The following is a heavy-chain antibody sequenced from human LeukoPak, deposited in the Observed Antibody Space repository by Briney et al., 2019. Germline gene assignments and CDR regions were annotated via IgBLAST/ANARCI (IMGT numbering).Heavy chain of an antibody. CDR1: GDSISTSDYH. D-gene: IGHD3-3*01. J-gene: IGHJ5*02. CDR2: LYHSGST. V-gene: IGHV4-39*01. Sequence: KPSETLSLTCTVSGDSISTSDYHWGWMRQPPGKGPEWIGTLYHSGSTHYNPSLESRVTISVDTSKNQFSLKLYSVTAADTAVYYCARQGDSTKGYYLDWFDPWGQGTLVIVSS. CDR3: ARQGDSTKGYYLDWFDP.